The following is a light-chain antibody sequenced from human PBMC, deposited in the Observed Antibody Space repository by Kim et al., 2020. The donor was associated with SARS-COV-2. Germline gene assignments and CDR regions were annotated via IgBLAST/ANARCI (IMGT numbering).Light chain of an antibody. J-gene: IGLJ3*02. Sequence: GQGVTISCSGSSSNIGNNYLYWYQQLPGAAPNLLIYRNNQRPSGVPDRFSGSKSGTSASLAISGLRSEDEADYYCAAWDDSLSGRVFGGGTQLTVL. CDR3: AAWDDSLSGRV. CDR1: SSNIGNNY. V-gene: IGLV1-47*01. CDR2: RNN.